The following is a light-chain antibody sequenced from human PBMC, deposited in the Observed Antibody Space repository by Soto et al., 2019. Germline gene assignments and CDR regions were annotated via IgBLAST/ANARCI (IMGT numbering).Light chain of an antibody. Sequence: EIVLTQSPGTLSLSPGERATLSCRASQTLSINSLAWYQQKLGQPPRLLIYAASTSATDIPERFSGGGSGTDFALSISSLEPEDFAVYYCQQRSDWPPVFGGGTKVEIK. CDR3: QQRSDWPPV. CDR1: QTLSINS. J-gene: IGKJ4*01. V-gene: IGKV3D-20*02. CDR2: AAS.